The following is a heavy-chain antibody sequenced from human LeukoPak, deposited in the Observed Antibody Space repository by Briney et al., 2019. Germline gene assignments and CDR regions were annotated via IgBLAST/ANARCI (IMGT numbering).Heavy chain of an antibody. CDR1: GGSISSSSYY. V-gene: IGHV4-39*01. CDR2: IYYSGST. D-gene: IGHD4-17*01. CDR3: ARPDDYGVNWFDP. J-gene: IGHJ5*02. Sequence: SETLSLTCTVSGGSISSSSYYWGWIRQPPGKGLEWIGSIYYSGSTYYNPSLKSRVTISVDTSKNQFSLKLSSVTAADTAVYYCARPDDYGVNWFDPWGQGTLVPVSS.